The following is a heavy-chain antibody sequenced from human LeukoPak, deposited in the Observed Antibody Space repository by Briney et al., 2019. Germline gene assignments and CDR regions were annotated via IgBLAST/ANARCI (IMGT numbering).Heavy chain of an antibody. V-gene: IGHV1-69*05. CDR1: GGTFSSYA. CDR2: IIPIFGTA. J-gene: IGHJ3*02. CDR3: ARQGGITIFGVAQPGGAFDI. D-gene: IGHD3-3*01. Sequence: SVKVSCKASGGTFSSYAISWVRQAPGQGLEWMGGIIPIFGTAKYAQKVQGRVTMSTDESTSTAYMELSSLISEDTAVYYCARQGGITIFGVAQPGGAFDIWGQGTMVTVSS.